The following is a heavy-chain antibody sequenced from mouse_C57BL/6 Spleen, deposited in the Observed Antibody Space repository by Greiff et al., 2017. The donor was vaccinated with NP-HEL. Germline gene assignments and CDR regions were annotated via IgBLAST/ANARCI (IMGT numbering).Heavy chain of an antibody. Sequence: EVMLVESGGGLVQPGGSLSLSCAASGFTFTDYYMSWVRQPPGKALEWLGVISNKANGYTTEYSASVKGRFTISRDNSQSILYLQMNALGAEDSATYCVARYRGNYFDYWGQGTTLTVSS. CDR3: ARYRGNYFDY. V-gene: IGHV7-3*01. J-gene: IGHJ2*01. CDR1: GFTFTDYY. CDR2: ISNKANGYTT.